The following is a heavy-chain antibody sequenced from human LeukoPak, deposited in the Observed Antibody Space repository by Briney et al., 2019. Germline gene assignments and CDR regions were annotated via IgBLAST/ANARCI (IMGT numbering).Heavy chain of an antibody. CDR2: ISNDGGGT. CDR1: GFIFNNYG. J-gene: IGHJ5*02. CDR3: AKGSSGYFFHL. D-gene: IGHD3-22*01. Sequence: GGSLRLSCAASGFIFNNYGLVWVRQAPGKGLEWVSAISNDGGGTTYADFVKGRLSVSRDNSKNTLFLQMNSLRAEDTALYYCAKGSSGYFFHLWGRGTVVTVSS. V-gene: IGHV3-23*01.